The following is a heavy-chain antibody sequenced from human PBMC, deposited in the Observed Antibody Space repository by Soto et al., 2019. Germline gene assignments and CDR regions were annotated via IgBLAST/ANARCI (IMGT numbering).Heavy chain of an antibody. CDR1: GFTFSSYW. V-gene: IGHV3-74*01. Sequence: GGSLRLSCAASGFTFSSYWMHWVRQAPGKGLVWVSRINSDGSSTSYADSVKGRFTISRDNAKNTLYLQMNSLRAEDTAVYYSARGPPPPNNYYFDYWGQGTLVTVSS. J-gene: IGHJ4*02. D-gene: IGHD1-20*01. CDR3: ARGPPPPNNYYFDY. CDR2: INSDGSST.